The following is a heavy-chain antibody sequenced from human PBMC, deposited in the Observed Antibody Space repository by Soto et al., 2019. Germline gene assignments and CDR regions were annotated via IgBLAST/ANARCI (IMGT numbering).Heavy chain of an antibody. CDR1: GFTFSSYS. J-gene: IGHJ6*04. V-gene: IGHV3-21*01. Sequence: GGSLRLSCAASGFTFSSYSMNWVRQAPGKGLEWVSSISSSSSYIYYADSVKGRFTISRDNAKNSLYLQMNSLRAEDTAVYYCARDRKHRGLPPRRGYYSGMDVWGKGTRVTVSS. CDR2: ISSSSSYI. D-gene: IGHD3-10*01. CDR3: ARDRKHRGLPPRRGYYSGMDV.